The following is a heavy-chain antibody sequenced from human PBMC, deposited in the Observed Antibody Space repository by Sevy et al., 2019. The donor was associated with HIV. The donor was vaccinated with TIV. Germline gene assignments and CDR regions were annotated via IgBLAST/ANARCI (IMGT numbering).Heavy chain of an antibody. CDR2: IWYDGTNK. D-gene: IGHD6-19*01. CDR3: AREDIRVAGIVYYFHS. CDR1: GFSISGYG. V-gene: IGHV3-33*01. J-gene: IGHJ4*02. Sequence: GGSLRLSCAASGFSISGYGMHWVRQAPGKGLEWVAVIWYDGTNKEYADSVKGRFTISRDNSKNTLYLQMNSLRAEDTAVYYCAREDIRVAGIVYYFHSWGQGTLVTVSS.